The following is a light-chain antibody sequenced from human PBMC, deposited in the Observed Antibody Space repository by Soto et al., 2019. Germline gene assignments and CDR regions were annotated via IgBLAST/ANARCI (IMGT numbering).Light chain of an antibody. J-gene: IGKJ2*01. Sequence: EIVLTQSPCTLSLSPGERATLSCRASQSVSSSYLAWYQQTPGQATRLLIYGASSRGTGIADRFSGSGSATDFTITISRLEDEDFAVYYCQQYGSSYTFGQGTKLEIK. CDR3: QQYGSSYT. V-gene: IGKV3-20*01. CDR1: QSVSSSY. CDR2: GAS.